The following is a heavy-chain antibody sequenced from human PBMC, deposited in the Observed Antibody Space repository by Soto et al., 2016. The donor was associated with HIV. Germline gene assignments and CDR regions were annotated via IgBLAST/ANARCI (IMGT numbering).Heavy chain of an antibody. D-gene: IGHD3-9*01. CDR2: INSDGSRT. CDR3: ARGGEYYDILTGY. Sequence: EVQLVESGGGLVQPGGSLRLSCAASGFTFSRYWMHWVRQAPGKGLVWVSRINSDGSRTSYADSVKGRFTISRDNAKNTLYLQMNSLRAEDTAVYYCARGGEYYDILTGYWGRGTLVTVSS. V-gene: IGHV3-74*01. J-gene: IGHJ4*02. CDR1: GFTFSRYW.